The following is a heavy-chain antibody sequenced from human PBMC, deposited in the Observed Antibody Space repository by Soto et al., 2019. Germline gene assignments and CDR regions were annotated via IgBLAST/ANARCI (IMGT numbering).Heavy chain of an antibody. CDR3: ARDGSGSFYYYGMDV. V-gene: IGHV1-69*13. J-gene: IGHJ6*02. Sequence: SVKVSCKXSGGTFSSYAISWVRQAPGQGLEWMGGIIPIFGTANYAQKFQGRVTITADESTSTAYMELSSLRSEDTAVYYCARDGSGSFYYYGMDVWGQGTTVTVSS. CDR2: IIPIFGTA. CDR1: GGTFSSYA. D-gene: IGHD1-26*01.